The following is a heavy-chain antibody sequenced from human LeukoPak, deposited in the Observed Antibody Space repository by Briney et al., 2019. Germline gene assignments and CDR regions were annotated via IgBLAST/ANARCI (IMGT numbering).Heavy chain of an antibody. J-gene: IGHJ4*02. CDR1: GFTFSSYI. CDR2: IGGSGDST. D-gene: IGHD3-16*01. Sequence: GGSLRLSCAASGFTFSSYIMSCVRQAPGKGLEWVSLIGGSGDSTYYADSVKGRFTISRDNSKNTLYLRMNSLRADDTAVYYCAKEGPRGGGYFDDWGQGTLVTVSS. CDR3: AKEGPRGGGYFDD. V-gene: IGHV3-23*01.